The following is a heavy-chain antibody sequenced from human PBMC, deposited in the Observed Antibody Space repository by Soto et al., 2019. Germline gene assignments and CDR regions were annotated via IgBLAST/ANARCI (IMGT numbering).Heavy chain of an antibody. Sequence: GASVKVSCKASGYTFTSYYMHWVRQAPGQGLEWMGIINPSGGSTSYAQKFQGRVTMTRDTSTSTVYMELSSLRSEDTAVYYCATGGTDTGVLYCSGGSCPDQYYYGTDVWAQGTTVTVSS. D-gene: IGHD2-15*01. CDR1: GYTFTSYY. J-gene: IGHJ6*02. CDR3: ATGGTDTGVLYCSGGSCPDQYYYGTDV. V-gene: IGHV1-46*01. CDR2: INPSGGST.